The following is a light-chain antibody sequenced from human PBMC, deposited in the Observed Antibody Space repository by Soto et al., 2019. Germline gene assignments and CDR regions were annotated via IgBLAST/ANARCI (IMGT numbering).Light chain of an antibody. CDR3: MQGTHWPIT. J-gene: IGKJ5*01. V-gene: IGKV2-30*02. Sequence: DVVMTQSPLSLPVTLGQPASISCRSNQSLVHSDGIAYFSWVQQRPGRSPRRLIYKVSNRDSGVPARFSGSGSVTDFALKISRVEAEDVGVYYCMQGTHWPITFGQGTRLEIK. CDR2: KVS. CDR1: QSLVHSDGIAY.